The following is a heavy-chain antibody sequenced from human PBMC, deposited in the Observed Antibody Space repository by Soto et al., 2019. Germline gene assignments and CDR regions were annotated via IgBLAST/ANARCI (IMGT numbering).Heavy chain of an antibody. D-gene: IGHD5-18*01. CDR2: ISSSSSYI. CDR1: GFTFSSYS. CDR3: ARGSFPKDTAGGGDYFDY. V-gene: IGHV3-21*01. J-gene: IGHJ4*02. Sequence: EVQLVESGGGLVKPGGSLRLSCAASGFTFSSYSMNWVRQAPGKGLEWVSSISSSSSYIYYADSVKGRFTISRDNAKNSLYLQMNSLRAEDTAVYYCARGSFPKDTAGGGDYFDYWGQGTLVTVSS.